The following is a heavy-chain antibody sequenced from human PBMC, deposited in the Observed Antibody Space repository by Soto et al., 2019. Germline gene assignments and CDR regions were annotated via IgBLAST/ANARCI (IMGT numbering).Heavy chain of an antibody. CDR1: GFIFNTYS. D-gene: IGHD3-16*01. J-gene: IGHJ4*02. Sequence: EVQLVESGGGLIQPGGSLRLSCAASGFIFNTYSMNWVRQAPGKGLEWVSYISGSSQTSFYADSGRGRFTSSRDNANNSTYLQMVSLRDEDTAVYYWARTGSWRRGPFDSWGQGTLVTVSS. CDR3: ARTGSWRRGPFDS. V-gene: IGHV3-48*02. CDR2: ISGSSQTS.